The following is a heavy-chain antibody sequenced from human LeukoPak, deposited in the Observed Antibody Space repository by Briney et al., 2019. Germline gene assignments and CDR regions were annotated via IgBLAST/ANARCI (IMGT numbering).Heavy chain of an antibody. J-gene: IGHJ3*02. CDR2: IYSGGST. Sequence: PGGSLRLSCAASGFTVSSNYMSWVRQAPGKGLEWVSVIYSGGSTYYADSVKGRFTISRDNSKNTLYLQMNSLRAEDTAVYYCARDKAYYYDSNGSAGDAFDIWGQGTMVTVSS. D-gene: IGHD3-22*01. CDR3: ARDKAYYYDSNGSAGDAFDI. V-gene: IGHV3-53*01. CDR1: GFTVSSNY.